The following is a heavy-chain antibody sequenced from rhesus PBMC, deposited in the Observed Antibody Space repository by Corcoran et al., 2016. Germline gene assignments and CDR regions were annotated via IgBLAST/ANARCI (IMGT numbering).Heavy chain of an antibody. V-gene: IGHV4-160*01. CDR3: ARYGTGVIGYNSLDV. CDR1: GGSVSGYW. J-gene: IGHJ5-2*02. Sequence: QVQLQQWGEGLVKPSETLSLTCAVYGGSVSGYWWGWIRQPPGKGLEWIGRIRSGGSPTPNPSHKSRVTISRDTSKTQFSLNLSSVTAAGTAVYYCARYGTGVIGYNSLDVWGRGVLVTVSS. D-gene: IGHD3-22*01. CDR2: IRSGGSP.